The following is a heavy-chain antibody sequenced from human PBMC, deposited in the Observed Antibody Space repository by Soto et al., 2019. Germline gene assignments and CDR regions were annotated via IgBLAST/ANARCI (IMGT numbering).Heavy chain of an antibody. J-gene: IGHJ4*02. Sequence: GGSLRLSCAASGFTFSSYAMSWVRQAPGKGLEWVSAISGSGGSTYYADSVKGRFTISRDNSKNTLYLQMNSLRAEDTAVYYCAKVDDSSGYYWRRSVYYFDYWGQGTLVTVSS. CDR3: AKVDDSSGYYWRRSVYYFDY. CDR2: ISGSGGST. D-gene: IGHD3-22*01. CDR1: GFTFSSYA. V-gene: IGHV3-23*01.